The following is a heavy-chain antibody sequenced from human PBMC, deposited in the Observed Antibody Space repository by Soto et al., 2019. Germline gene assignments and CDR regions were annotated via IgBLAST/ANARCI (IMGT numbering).Heavy chain of an antibody. D-gene: IGHD6-19*01. J-gene: IGHJ2*01. CDR3: ARVRPATGIAVAGTHYWYFDL. CDR2: IIPIFGTA. Sequence: QVQLVQSGAEVKKPGSSVKVSCKASGGTFSSYAISWVRQAPGQGLEWMGGIIPIFGTANYAQKFQGRVTITADKSTSTAYMELSSLRSEDTAVYYCARVRPATGIAVAGTHYWYFDLWGRGTLVTVSS. CDR1: GGTFSSYA. V-gene: IGHV1-69*06.